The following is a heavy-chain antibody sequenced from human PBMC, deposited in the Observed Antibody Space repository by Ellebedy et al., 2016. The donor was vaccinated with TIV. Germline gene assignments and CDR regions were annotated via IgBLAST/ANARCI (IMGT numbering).Heavy chain of an antibody. CDR1: GGSFSGYS. Sequence: SETLSLTCAVYGGSFSGYSWSWIRQPPGRGLEWIGEIDHGGSTNYNPSLKSRITISVDTSKNHFSLKLTSVTAADTAVYYCASGNSYEGMDVWGQGTTVTVSS. V-gene: IGHV4-34*01. CDR3: ASGNSYEGMDV. CDR2: IDHGGST. J-gene: IGHJ6*02. D-gene: IGHD5-18*01.